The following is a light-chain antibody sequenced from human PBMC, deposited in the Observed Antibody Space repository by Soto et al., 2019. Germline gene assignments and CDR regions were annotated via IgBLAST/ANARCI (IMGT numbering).Light chain of an antibody. J-gene: IGLJ1*01. V-gene: IGLV2-18*02. CDR2: DVS. Sequence: QSVLTQPPSVSGSPGQSVTISCTGTSSDVGGYNRVSWYQQPPGKAPKLLIYDVSNRPSGGSTRFPGSKSGNTASLTISGLQAEDEADYYCTSYATGSAYVFGPGTKLTVL. CDR1: SSDVGGYNR. CDR3: TSYATGSAYV.